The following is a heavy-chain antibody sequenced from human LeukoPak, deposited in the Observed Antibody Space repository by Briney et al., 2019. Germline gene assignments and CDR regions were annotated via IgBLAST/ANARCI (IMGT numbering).Heavy chain of an antibody. J-gene: IGHJ3*02. CDR3: AREVNAGIAVAATGNAFDI. CDR2: IYHSGST. D-gene: IGHD6-19*01. Sequence: PSGTLSLTCAVSGGSISSSNWWSWVRQPPGKGLEWIGEIYHSGSTNYNPSLKSRVTISVGKSKNQFSLKLSSVTAADTAVYYCAREVNAGIAVAATGNAFDIWGQGTMVTVSS. CDR1: GGSISSSNW. V-gene: IGHV4-4*02.